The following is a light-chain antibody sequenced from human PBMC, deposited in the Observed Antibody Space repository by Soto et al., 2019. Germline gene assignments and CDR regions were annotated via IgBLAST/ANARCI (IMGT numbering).Light chain of an antibody. CDR3: LLSDGGDWV. CDR2: DAS. CDR1: TGAVTSGHY. J-gene: IGLJ3*02. V-gene: IGLV7-46*01. Sequence: QAVVTQEPSLTVSPGRTVTLTCGSSTGAVTSGHYPYWFQQKPGQAPRTLIYDASSKHSWTPARFSGSLLGGKAALTLSGAQPEDEAEYYCLLSDGGDWVFGGGTKVTVL.